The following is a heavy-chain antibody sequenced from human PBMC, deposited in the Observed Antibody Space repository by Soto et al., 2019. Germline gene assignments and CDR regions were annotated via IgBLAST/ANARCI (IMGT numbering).Heavy chain of an antibody. CDR1: GYTFTSFD. J-gene: IGHJ4*02. CDR2: MNTATGNT. Sequence: QVQLVQSGAEVKKPGASVKVSCKASGYTFTSFDINWVRQAPGQGLEWMGWMNTATGNTGYAQKFQGRVTMTRNTSINTAYMELSSLRSEDTAVYFCARGGDTSTWYDLDYWGQGVLVTVSS. D-gene: IGHD6-13*01. CDR3: ARGGDTSTWYDLDY. V-gene: IGHV1-8*01.